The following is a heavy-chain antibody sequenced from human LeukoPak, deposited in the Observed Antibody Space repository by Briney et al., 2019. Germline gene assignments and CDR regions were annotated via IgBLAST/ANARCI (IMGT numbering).Heavy chain of an antibody. V-gene: IGHV3-48*01. Sequence: GGSLRVSCAASGFIFSSYSMNWVRQAPGKGLEWVSYISSSSSTIYYADSVKGRFTISRDNAKNSLYLQMNSLRAEDTAVYYCARRAGLVGGAFDIWGQGTMVTVSS. CDR2: ISSSSSTI. D-gene: IGHD3-16*01. CDR1: GFIFSSYS. CDR3: ARRAGLVGGAFDI. J-gene: IGHJ3*02.